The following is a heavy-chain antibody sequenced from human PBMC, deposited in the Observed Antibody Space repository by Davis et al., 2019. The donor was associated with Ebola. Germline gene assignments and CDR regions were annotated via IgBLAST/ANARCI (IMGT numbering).Heavy chain of an antibody. CDR1: GFTSSNYW. CDR2: INQDGNEK. V-gene: IGHV3-7*03. Sequence: GESLKISCAASGFTSSNYWMTWVRQAPGKGLEWVANINQDGNEKYYVESVKGRFTISRDNAKNSVYLQMNSLRAEDTAVYYCAKVRSAAESYWGQGTLVTVSS. J-gene: IGHJ4*02. CDR3: AKVRSAAESY. D-gene: IGHD6-13*01.